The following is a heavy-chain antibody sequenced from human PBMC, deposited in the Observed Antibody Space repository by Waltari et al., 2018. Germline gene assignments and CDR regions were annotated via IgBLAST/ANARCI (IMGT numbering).Heavy chain of an antibody. CDR3: ARGEDCSSTSCMFFFVY. V-gene: IGHV4-34*01. J-gene: IGHJ4*02. CDR2: INHSGIT. Sequence: QVQLQQWGAGLLKPSETLSLTCAVYRGSFSGYSWSWIRQPPWKGLEWIGEINHSGITIYNPSLRIPVTISLDTSESQSARKLSPVTAVDTVVYYCARGEDCSSTSCMFFFVYWGQVTLVTVSP. D-gene: IGHD2-2*01. CDR1: RGSFSGYS.